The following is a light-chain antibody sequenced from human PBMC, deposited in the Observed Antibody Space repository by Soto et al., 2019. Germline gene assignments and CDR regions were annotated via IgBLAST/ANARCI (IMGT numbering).Light chain of an antibody. Sequence: DIVMTQCPVSLSVSPGERATLYCRARQSVSSNLAWYQQKPGQAPSLLIYGAFTRATGIPARFSGTGSGTEFTLTISSLQSEDFALYYCQQYNNWPLTFGGGTKVDIK. CDR1: QSVSSN. CDR2: GAF. CDR3: QQYNNWPLT. V-gene: IGKV3-15*01. J-gene: IGKJ4*01.